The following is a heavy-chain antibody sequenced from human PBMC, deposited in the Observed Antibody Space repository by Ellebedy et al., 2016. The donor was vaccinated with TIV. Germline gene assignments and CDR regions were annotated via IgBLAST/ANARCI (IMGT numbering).Heavy chain of an antibody. CDR3: ARGRGRYYGSGSYWVY. V-gene: IGHV4-34*01. CDR2: INHSGST. CDR1: GGSFSGYY. J-gene: IGHJ4*02. Sequence: SETLSLXXAVYGGSFSGYYWSWIRQPPGKGLEWIGEINHSGSTNYNPSLKSRVTISVDTSKNQFSLKLSSVTAADTAVYYCARGRGRYYGSGSYWVYWGQGTLVTVSS. D-gene: IGHD3-10*01.